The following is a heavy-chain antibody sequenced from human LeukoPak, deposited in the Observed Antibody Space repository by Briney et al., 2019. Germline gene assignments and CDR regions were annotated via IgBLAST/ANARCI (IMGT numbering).Heavy chain of an antibody. V-gene: IGHV3-21*01. D-gene: IGHD3-10*01. Sequence: PGGSLRLSCAASGFTFSSYSMNWVRQAPGKGLEWVSSISSSSSYIYYVDSVKGRFTISRDNAKNSLYLQMNSLRAEDTAVYYCARVAYGSGSYQDYWGQGTLVTVSS. CDR1: GFTFSSYS. CDR2: ISSSSSYI. CDR3: ARVAYGSGSYQDY. J-gene: IGHJ4*02.